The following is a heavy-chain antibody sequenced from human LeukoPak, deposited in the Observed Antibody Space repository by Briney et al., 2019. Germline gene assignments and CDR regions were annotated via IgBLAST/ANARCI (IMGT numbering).Heavy chain of an antibody. V-gene: IGHV3-23*01. Sequence: GGSLRLSCAASGFSFSSYAMSWVRQAPGKGLEWVSGISSSGGSPYYADSVQGRFTISRDNSKNTLFLQKTGLRAEDTAVYYCADLGTTYYYDRSTYWGQGTLVAVSS. J-gene: IGHJ4*02. CDR2: ISSSGGSP. D-gene: IGHD3-22*01. CDR3: ADLGTTYYYDRSTY. CDR1: GFSFSSYA.